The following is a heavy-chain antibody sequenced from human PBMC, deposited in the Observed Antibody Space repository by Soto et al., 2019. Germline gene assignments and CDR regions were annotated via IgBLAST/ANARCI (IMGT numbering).Heavy chain of an antibody. J-gene: IGHJ5*02. V-gene: IGHV6-1*01. D-gene: IGHD3-9*01. CDR3: ARGYYDILTGYYNVGWFDP. Sequence: QVQLQQSGPGQVKPSQTLSLTCAISGDSVSSNSAAWNWIRQSPSRGLEWLGRTYYRSKWYNDYAVSVKSRITINPDTSKNQFSLQLNSVTPEDTAVYYCARGYYDILTGYYNVGWFDPWGQGTLVTVSS. CDR2: TYYRSKWYN. CDR1: GDSVSSNSAA.